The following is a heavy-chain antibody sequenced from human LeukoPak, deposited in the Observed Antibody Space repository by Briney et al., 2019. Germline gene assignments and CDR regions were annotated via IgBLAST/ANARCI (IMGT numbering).Heavy chain of an antibody. Sequence: GESLKISCKDSGYSFTNYWIGWVRQMPGKGLEWMGIIHSADSNTKYSPSFQGQVTISADKSISTAYLQWSGLKASDTAMYYCAGARHGDFRWDYWGQGTLVTVSS. CDR3: AGARHGDFRWDY. J-gene: IGHJ4*02. CDR1: GYSFTNYW. V-gene: IGHV5-51*01. CDR2: IHSADSNT. D-gene: IGHD4-17*01.